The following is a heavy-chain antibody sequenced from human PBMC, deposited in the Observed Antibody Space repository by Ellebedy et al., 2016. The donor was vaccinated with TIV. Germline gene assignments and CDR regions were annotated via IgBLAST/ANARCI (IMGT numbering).Heavy chain of an antibody. CDR2: IDPGDSDA. CDR3: ARHSHYLFYFNGMDV. J-gene: IGHJ6*02. CDR1: GYTFTNHW. D-gene: IGHD1-26*01. Sequence: GESLKISCKGSGYTFTNHWIAWVRQMPGKGLEWMGIIDPGDSDARYNPSFEGQVPISADKSVTTAYLRLSSLKTSDTATYYCARHSHYLFYFNGMDVWGQGTTVTVSS. V-gene: IGHV5-51*01.